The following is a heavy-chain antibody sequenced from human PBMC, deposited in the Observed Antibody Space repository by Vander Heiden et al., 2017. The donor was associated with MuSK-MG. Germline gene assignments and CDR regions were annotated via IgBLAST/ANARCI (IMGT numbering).Heavy chain of an antibody. CDR2: NYYSGST. J-gene: IGHJ4*02. CDR3: ARGYDFWSGSYYFDY. CDR1: GGSISSGGYC. Sequence: QVQLQESGPGLVKPSQTLSLTCTFSGGSISSGGYCWSLIRQQPGKGLEWIGYNYYSGSTYYNPSLKSRVTISVDTSKNQFSLKLSSVTAADTAVYYCARGYDFWSGSYYFDYWGQGTLVTVSS. D-gene: IGHD3-3*01. V-gene: IGHV4-31*03.